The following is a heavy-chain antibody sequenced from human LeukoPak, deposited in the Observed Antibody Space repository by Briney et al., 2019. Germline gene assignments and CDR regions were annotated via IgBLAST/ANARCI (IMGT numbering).Heavy chain of an antibody. J-gene: IGHJ4*02. CDR3: ARDYRFHSIVGSLVY. CDR2: ISGSGSGGST. D-gene: IGHD1-26*01. V-gene: IGHV3-23*01. CDR1: GFTFSSSA. Sequence: GGSLRLSCAASGFTFSSSAMSWVRQAPGKGLEWVSNISGSGSGGSTYYADSAKGRFTISRDNSKNTLYLQMNSLRAEDTAVYYCARDYRFHSIVGSLVYWGQGTLVTVSS.